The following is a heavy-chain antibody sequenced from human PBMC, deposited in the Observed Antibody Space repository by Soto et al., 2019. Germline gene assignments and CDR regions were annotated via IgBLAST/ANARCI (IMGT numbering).Heavy chain of an antibody. D-gene: IGHD1-1*01. V-gene: IGHV4-30-2*01. CDR1: GGSISSGGYS. CDR3: ARDQLEGNWFDP. CDR2: IYHSGST. Sequence: QLQLQESGSGLVRPSQTLSLTCAVSGGSISSGGYSWNWIRQPPGKGLEWIGYIYHSGSTLYNPSLKSRVPISADKSKTQCSLKPSPVTAPDTAVYYSARDQLEGNWFDPWGQGALVTFSA. J-gene: IGHJ5*02.